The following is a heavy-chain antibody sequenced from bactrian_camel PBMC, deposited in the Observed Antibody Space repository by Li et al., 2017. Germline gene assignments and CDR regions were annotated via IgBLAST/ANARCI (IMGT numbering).Heavy chain of an antibody. CDR3: AAGSRRGGVWFGDRPEDTCNFNT. J-gene: IGHJ4*01. Sequence: HVQLVESGGGSVQTGGSLRLSCAASGVTFASSHDVNCMGWFRQAPGKDRGGVTAISNMGSTSYLPSVKGRFTVSKDESKNTLYLQMNDLKPEDTAMYYCAAGSRRGGVWFGDRPEDTCNFNTWGQGTQVTVS. D-gene: IGHD3*01. V-gene: IGHV3S55*01. CDR1: GVTFASSHDVNC. CDR2: ISNMGST.